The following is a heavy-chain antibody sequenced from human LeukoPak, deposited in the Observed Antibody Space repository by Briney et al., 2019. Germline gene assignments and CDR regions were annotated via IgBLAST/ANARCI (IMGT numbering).Heavy chain of an antibody. CDR3: AILEPWRIDLGYFGY. D-gene: IGHD3-3*01. Sequence: PGGSLRLSCAASGFSFSSQNMNWVRQAPGKGLEWVSYISSSSSTIYYADSVKGRFTISRDNAKNSLYLQMNSLRAEDTAVYYCAILEPWRIDLGYFGYWGQGTLVTVSS. CDR1: GFSFSSQN. CDR2: ISSSSSTI. J-gene: IGHJ4*02. V-gene: IGHV3-48*04.